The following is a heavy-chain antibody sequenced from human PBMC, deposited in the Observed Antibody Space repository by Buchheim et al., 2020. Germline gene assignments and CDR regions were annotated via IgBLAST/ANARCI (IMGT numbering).Heavy chain of an antibody. D-gene: IGHD6-6*01. V-gene: IGHV3-30-3*01. CDR2: ISYDGSNK. J-gene: IGHJ2*01. CDR3: ARGGYSSSREGADWYFDL. Sequence: QVQLVESGGGVVQPGRSLRLSCAASGFTFSSYAMHWVRQAPDKGLEWVAVISYDGSNKYYADSVKGRFTISRDNSKNTLYLQMNSLRAEDTAVYYCARGGYSSSREGADWYFDLWGRGTL. CDR1: GFTFSSYA.